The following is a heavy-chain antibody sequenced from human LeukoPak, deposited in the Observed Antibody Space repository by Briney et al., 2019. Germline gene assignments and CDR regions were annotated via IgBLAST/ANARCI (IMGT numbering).Heavy chain of an antibody. CDR1: GFSFSNYG. CDR2: ISFDGSNK. V-gene: IGHV3-30*03. Sequence: GGSLRLSCAASGFSFSNYGMNWVRQAPGKGLEWMARISFDGSNKYYADSLKGRFTISRDTSKNILSLQLNGLRAEDTAVYYCARGGGYYPIDYWGQGTLVTVSS. D-gene: IGHD2-15*01. CDR3: ARGGGYYPIDY. J-gene: IGHJ4*02.